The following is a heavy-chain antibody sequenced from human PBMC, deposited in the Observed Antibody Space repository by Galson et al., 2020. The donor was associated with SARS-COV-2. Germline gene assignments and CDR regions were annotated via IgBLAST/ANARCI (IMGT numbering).Heavy chain of an antibody. Sequence: RGSLRLSCSATGFMFSDYYMSWIRQAPGKGLEWVSFISRDGESRSLYYSDSVKGRFTISRDNAKNSLYLHMNSLRAEDTAVYFCARDIGHYSESRDYYYPDQWGQGTLVTVSS. CDR2: ISRDGESRSL. D-gene: IGHD3-22*01. CDR3: ARDIGHYSESRDYYYPDQ. J-gene: IGHJ5*02. CDR1: GFMFSDYY. V-gene: IGHV3-11*01.